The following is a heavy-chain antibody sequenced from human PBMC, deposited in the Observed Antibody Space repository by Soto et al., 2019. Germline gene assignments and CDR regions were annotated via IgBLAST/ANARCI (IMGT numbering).Heavy chain of an antibody. CDR3: ARNPYYYDSSGYYLGAFDI. D-gene: IGHD3-22*01. Sequence: SETLSLTCTVSGGSMSSYYWSWIRQPAGKGLEWIGRIYASGITNYKPSLKSRVTMSVDTSKNQFSLKLTSVTAADTAVYYCARNPYYYDSSGYYLGAFDIWGQGTMVTVSS. CDR1: GGSMSSYY. J-gene: IGHJ3*02. V-gene: IGHV4-4*07. CDR2: IYASGIT.